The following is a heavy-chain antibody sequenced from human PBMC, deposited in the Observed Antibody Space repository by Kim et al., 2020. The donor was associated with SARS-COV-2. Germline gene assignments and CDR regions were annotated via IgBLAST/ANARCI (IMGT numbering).Heavy chain of an antibody. J-gene: IGHJ4*02. D-gene: IGHD2-21*01. CDR1: GGSISRDGYY. CDR3: ARGGDSTKVDY. V-gene: IGHV4-31*03. CDR2: ISYSGSA. Sequence: SETLSLTCTVSGGSISRDGYYWTWIRQHPGQGLEWIASISYSGSAYYNPSLQSRVTILVDTSKNQLSLEMTSVTVADTAIYYCARGGDSTKVDYWGQGTLVTVSS.